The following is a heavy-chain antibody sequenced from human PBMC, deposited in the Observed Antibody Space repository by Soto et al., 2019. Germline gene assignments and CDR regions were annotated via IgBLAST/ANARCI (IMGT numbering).Heavy chain of an antibody. V-gene: IGHV6-1*01. CDR3: ARGEQYSGRIFDY. CDR1: GDSVSSKSAG. D-gene: IGHD1-26*01. Sequence: PPQPLSLPCSTTGDSVSSKSAGCRWVSQSPSRGLEWLGRTYYRSKWYYEYAVSVRGRITINPDTSKNQYSLQLNSVTPEDTAVYFCARGEQYSGRIFDYWGQGTLVTVSS. J-gene: IGHJ4*01. CDR2: TYYRSKWYY.